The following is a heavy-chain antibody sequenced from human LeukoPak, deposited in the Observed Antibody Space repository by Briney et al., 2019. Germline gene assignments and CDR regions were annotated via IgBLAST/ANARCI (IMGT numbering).Heavy chain of an antibody. J-gene: IGHJ5*01. CDR1: GGSISSYY. Sequence: SETLSLTYTVSGGSISSYYWSWIRQPPGKGLEWIGYIYYSGSTFYNPSLKSRVTLSIDTSKNQFSLKLSSVTAADTAVYYCARDIAINWFYYWGQGTLVTVS. CDR2: IYYSGST. V-gene: IGHV4-59*12. CDR3: ARDIAINWFYY. D-gene: IGHD2-15*01.